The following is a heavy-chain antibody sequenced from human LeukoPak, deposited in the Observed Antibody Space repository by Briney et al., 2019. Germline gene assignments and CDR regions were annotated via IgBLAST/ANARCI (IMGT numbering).Heavy chain of an antibody. V-gene: IGHV3-9*01. CDR3: AKVIVVVPTAPQAGLDY. CDR2: ISWNSGSI. D-gene: IGHD2-2*01. J-gene: IGHJ4*02. CDR1: GFTFDDYA. Sequence: GGSLRLSCAASGFTFDDYAMHWVRQAPGKGLEWVSGISWNSGSIVYADSVKGRFTISRDNAKNSLYLQMNSLRAEDTAFYYCAKVIVVVPTAPQAGLDYWGQGTLVTVSS.